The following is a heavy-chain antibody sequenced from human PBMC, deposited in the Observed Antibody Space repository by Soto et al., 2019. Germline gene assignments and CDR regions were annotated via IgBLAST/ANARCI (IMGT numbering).Heavy chain of an antibody. D-gene: IGHD6-13*01. J-gene: IGHJ4*02. CDR1: GGSISSYY. Sequence: SETLSLTCTVSGGSISSYYWSWIRQPPGKGLEWIGYIYYSGSTNYNPSLKSRVTISVDTSKNQFSLKLSSVTAADTAVYYCARHLEQQLVFFDYWGQGTLVTVSS. CDR2: IYYSGST. V-gene: IGHV4-59*08. CDR3: ARHLEQQLVFFDY.